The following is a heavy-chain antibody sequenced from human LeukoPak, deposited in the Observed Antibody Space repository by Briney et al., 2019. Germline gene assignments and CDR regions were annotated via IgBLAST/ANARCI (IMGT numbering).Heavy chain of an antibody. V-gene: IGHV4-4*07. CDR2: IYTSGST. Sequence: SETLSLTCTVSGGSISSYYWSWLRQPAGKGLEWIGRIYTSGSTNYNATLKSRVTMSVDTSKNPFSLKLSSLTAADTAVYYCARDRYCSSTSCYSAFDYWGQGTLVTVSS. CDR3: ARDRYCSSTSCYSAFDY. CDR1: GGSISSYY. J-gene: IGHJ4*02. D-gene: IGHD2-2*01.